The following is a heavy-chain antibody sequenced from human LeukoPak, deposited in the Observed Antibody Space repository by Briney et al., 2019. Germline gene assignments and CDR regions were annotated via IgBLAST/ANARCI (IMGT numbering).Heavy chain of an antibody. Sequence: SVKVSCRASGGTFSSYAISWVRQAPGQGLEWMGGIIPIFGTANYAQKFQGRVTITADKSTSTAYMELNSLRSEDTAVYYCARPHSYYGSGMGYFDYWGQGTLVTVSS. J-gene: IGHJ4*02. V-gene: IGHV1-69*06. CDR1: GGTFSSYA. CDR2: IIPIFGTA. D-gene: IGHD3-10*01. CDR3: ARPHSYYGSGMGYFDY.